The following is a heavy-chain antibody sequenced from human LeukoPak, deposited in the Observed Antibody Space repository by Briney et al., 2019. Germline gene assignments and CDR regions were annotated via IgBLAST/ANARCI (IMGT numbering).Heavy chain of an antibody. J-gene: IGHJ5*02. CDR1: GFTFSNYA. Sequence: GASLRLSCAASGFTFSNYAMSWVRQAPGKGLEWVSSISSSSYIYYADSVKGRFTISRDNAKNSLYLQMNSLRAEDTAVYYCARDVCGGDCYSLGGNWFDPWGQGTLVTVSS. CDR2: ISSSSYI. CDR3: ARDVCGGDCYSLGGNWFDP. D-gene: IGHD2-21*02. V-gene: IGHV3-21*01.